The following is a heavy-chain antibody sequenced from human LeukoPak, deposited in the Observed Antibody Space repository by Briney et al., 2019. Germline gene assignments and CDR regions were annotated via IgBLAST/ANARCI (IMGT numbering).Heavy chain of an antibody. CDR2: ISAYNGNT. D-gene: IGHD3-16*01. CDR3: ARDLRGGLFDY. CDR1: GYTFTSYG. V-gene: IGHV1-18*01. Sequence: ASVKLSCKASGYTFTSYGISWVRQGPGQGLEWMGWISAYNGNTNYAQKLQGRVTMTTDTSTSTADMELRSLRSDDTAVYYGARDLRGGLFDYWGQGTLVTVSS. J-gene: IGHJ4*02.